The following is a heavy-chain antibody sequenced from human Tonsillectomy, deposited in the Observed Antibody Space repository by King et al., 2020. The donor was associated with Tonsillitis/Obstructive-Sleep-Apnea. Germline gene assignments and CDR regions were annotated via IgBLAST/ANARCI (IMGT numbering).Heavy chain of an antibody. Sequence: VQLVESGGGLVKPGGSLRLSCAASGFTFSNAWMSWVRQAPGKGLEWVGRIKSKTDGGTTDYAAPVKGRFTISRDVSKNTLYLQMNSLKTADTAVYYCTTYVSILEWLLSMQPDYWGQGTLVTVSP. CDR2: IKSKTDGGTT. CDR1: GFTFSNAW. D-gene: IGHD3-3*01. J-gene: IGHJ4*02. CDR3: TTYVSILEWLLSMQPDY. V-gene: IGHV3-15*01.